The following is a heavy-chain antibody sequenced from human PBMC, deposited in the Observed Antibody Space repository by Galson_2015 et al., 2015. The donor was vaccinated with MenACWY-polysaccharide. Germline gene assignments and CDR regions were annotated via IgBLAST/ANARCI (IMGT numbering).Heavy chain of an antibody. CDR2: ISDNGAFI. J-gene: IGHJ4*02. Sequence: SLRLSSAASGFTFSNYAMGWVRQAPGKGLEWVSVISDNGAFIYYPDSVKGRFSISRDNSENTLFLQMNSLRGDDAAVYYCTKGARGSASWHYYFDHWGQGTLITVSS. V-gene: IGHV3-23*01. CDR3: TKGARGSASWHYYFDH. CDR1: GFTFSNYA. D-gene: IGHD4/OR15-4a*01.